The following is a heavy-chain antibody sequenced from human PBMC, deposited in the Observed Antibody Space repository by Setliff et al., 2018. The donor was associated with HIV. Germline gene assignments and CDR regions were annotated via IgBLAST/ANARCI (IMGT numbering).Heavy chain of an antibody. D-gene: IGHD1-26*01. CDR1: GDSIISSRNF. V-gene: IGHV4-39*01. CDR3: ASGEDSGTYGEPYDS. CDR2: IHSSGST. Sequence: SETLSLTCTVSGDSIISSRNFWGWIRQPPGKGLEWIGNIHSSGSTYYNPSLKSRVFISVDLSINQFSLKLHSVTAADTAVYYCASGEDSGTYGEPYDSWGQGTLVTVSS. J-gene: IGHJ4*02.